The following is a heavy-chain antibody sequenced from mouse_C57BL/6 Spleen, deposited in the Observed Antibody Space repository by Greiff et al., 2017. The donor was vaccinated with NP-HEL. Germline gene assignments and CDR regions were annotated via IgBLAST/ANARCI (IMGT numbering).Heavy chain of an antibody. CDR2: FYPGGGCI. D-gene: IGHD2-5*01. Sequence: VKLQESGAELVKPGASVKLSCTASGSTFTDYTIRWVKQRPGQGLEWIGCFYPGGGCIKYNEKFKDKATLTADKSSSTVYMELSRLTSEDSAVYFCARHEGHYNNPWFAYWGQGTLVTVSA. CDR3: ARHEGHYNNPWFAY. CDR1: GSTFTDYT. J-gene: IGHJ3*01. V-gene: IGHV1-62-2*01.